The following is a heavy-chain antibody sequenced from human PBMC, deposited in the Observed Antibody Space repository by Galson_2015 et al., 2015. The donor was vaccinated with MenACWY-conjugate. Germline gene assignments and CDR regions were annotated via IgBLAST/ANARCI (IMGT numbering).Heavy chain of an antibody. Sequence: SLRLSCAASGFIFSTYGMHWVRQAPGKGLEWVALIRSDGSKEFYADSVKGRFTISRDNSKNKMYLQMYSLRAEDTAIYYCVKDSDPQNPYFDYWGQGALVTVSS. CDR3: VKDSDPQNPYFDY. CDR1: GFIFSTYG. J-gene: IGHJ4*02. D-gene: IGHD1-26*01. V-gene: IGHV3-30*02. CDR2: IRSDGSKE.